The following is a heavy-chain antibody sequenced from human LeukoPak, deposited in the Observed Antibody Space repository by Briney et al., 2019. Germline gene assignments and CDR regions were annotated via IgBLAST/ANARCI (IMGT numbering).Heavy chain of an antibody. V-gene: IGHV3-13*01. Sequence: PGGSRRLSCAASGFTFSNYDMHWVRQATGKGLEWVSAIGTAGDTYYSGSVKGRFTISRENAKNSLYLQMNSLKAGDTAVYYCARGGWFGELLRPFDYWGQGSLVTVSS. CDR2: IGTAGDT. CDR3: ARGGWFGELLRPFDY. D-gene: IGHD3-10*01. J-gene: IGHJ4*02. CDR1: GFTFSNYD.